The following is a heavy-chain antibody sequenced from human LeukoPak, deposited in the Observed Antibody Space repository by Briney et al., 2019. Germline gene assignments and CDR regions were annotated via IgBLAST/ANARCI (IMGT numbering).Heavy chain of an antibody. CDR3: ARDHGSRYYYYYMDV. V-gene: IGHV1-2*02. Sequence: GASVKVSCKASGYIFTDYYMHWVRQAPGQGLEWMGWINPNSGGTNYAQKFQGRVTMTRDTSISTAYMELSRLRSDDTAVYYCARDHGSRYYYYYMDVWGKGTTVTVSS. CDR1: GYIFTDYY. J-gene: IGHJ6*03. D-gene: IGHD6-25*01. CDR2: INPNSGGT.